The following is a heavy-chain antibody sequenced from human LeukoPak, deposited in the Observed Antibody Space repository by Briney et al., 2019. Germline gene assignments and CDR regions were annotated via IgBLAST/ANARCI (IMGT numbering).Heavy chain of an antibody. CDR3: ARTPTIVVVPAAILYFDY. CDR1: GGSFSGYY. D-gene: IGHD2-2*01. CDR2: INHSGST. J-gene: IGHJ4*02. Sequence: SETLSLTCAVYGGSFSGYYWSWIRQPPGKGLEWIGEINHSGSTNYNPSLESRVTISVDTSKNQFSLKLSSVTAADTAVYYCARTPTIVVVPAAILYFDYWGQGTLVTVSS. V-gene: IGHV4-34*01.